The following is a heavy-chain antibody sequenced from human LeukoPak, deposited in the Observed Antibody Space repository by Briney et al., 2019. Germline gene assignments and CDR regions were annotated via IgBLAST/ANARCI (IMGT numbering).Heavy chain of an antibody. D-gene: IGHD3-10*01. Sequence: ASVKVSCKVSGYTLTELSMHWVRQAPGKGFEWMGGFDPEDGETIYAQKFQGRVTITADKSTSTAYMELSSLRSEDTAVYYCAIPSEYYFDYWGQGTLVTVSS. V-gene: IGHV1-24*01. J-gene: IGHJ4*02. CDR2: FDPEDGET. CDR3: AIPSEYYFDY. CDR1: GYTLTELS.